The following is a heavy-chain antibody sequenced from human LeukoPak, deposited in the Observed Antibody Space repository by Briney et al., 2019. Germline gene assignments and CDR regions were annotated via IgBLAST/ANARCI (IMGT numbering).Heavy chain of an antibody. CDR1: GYTFTGYY. Sequence: GASVTVSCKASGYTFTGYYMHWVRQAPGQGLEWMGWINPNSGGTNYTQKFQGRVPMTRDTSISTAYMELSRLRSDDTAVYYCARDVDRAYIVLMPIRGGPFDYWGQGTLVTVSS. D-gene: IGHD2-8*01. CDR3: ARDVDRAYIVLMPIRGGPFDY. V-gene: IGHV1-2*02. CDR2: INPNSGGT. J-gene: IGHJ4*02.